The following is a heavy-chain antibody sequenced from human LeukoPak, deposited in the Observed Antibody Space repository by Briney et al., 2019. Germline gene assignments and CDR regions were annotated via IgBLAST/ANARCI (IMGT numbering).Heavy chain of an antibody. Sequence: GGSLRLSCAAPGFTFSSYAMSWVRQAPGKGLEGVSAISGSGGTLYYADSVKGRFTISRDNAKNSLYLQMNSLRAEDTAVYYCARGLGPGPYFDYWGQGTLVTVSS. D-gene: IGHD1-14*01. CDR2: ISGSGGTL. V-gene: IGHV3-23*01. J-gene: IGHJ4*02. CDR1: GFTFSSYA. CDR3: ARGLGPGPYFDY.